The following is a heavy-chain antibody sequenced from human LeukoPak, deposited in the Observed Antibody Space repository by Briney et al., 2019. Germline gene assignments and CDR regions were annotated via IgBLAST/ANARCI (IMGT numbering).Heavy chain of an antibody. CDR2: ISYDGGNK. Sequence: GGSLRLSCAASGFTFSSYAMHWVRQAPGKGLEWVAVISYDGGNKYYADSVKGRFTISRDNSKNTLYLQMNSLRAEDTAVYYCARDRDYYDSSGYYYFDYWGQGTLVTVSS. J-gene: IGHJ4*02. D-gene: IGHD3-22*01. CDR1: GFTFSSYA. CDR3: ARDRDYYDSSGYYYFDY. V-gene: IGHV3-30-3*01.